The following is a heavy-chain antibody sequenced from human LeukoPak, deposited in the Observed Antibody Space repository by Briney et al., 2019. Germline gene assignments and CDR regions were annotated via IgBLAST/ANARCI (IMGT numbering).Heavy chain of an antibody. CDR3: ASSVRGATEYYFDY. D-gene: IGHD1-26*01. Sequence: GGSLRLSCAASGLTVSSNYMSWVRQAPGKGLEWVSVIYSGGSTYYADSVKGRFTISRDNSKNTLYLQMNSLRAEDTAVYCCASSVRGATEYYFDYWGQGTLVTVSS. CDR2: IYSGGST. V-gene: IGHV3-53*01. J-gene: IGHJ4*02. CDR1: GLTVSSNY.